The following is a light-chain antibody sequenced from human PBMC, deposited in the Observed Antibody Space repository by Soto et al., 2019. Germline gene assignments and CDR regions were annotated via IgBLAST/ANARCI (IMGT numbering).Light chain of an antibody. CDR2: WAS. J-gene: IGKJ5*01. V-gene: IGKV4-1*01. CDR1: QSVLHSSNNKNY. Sequence: DIVMTQSPDSLAVSLGERATINCKSSQSVLHSSNNKNYLAWYQQKPGQPPKLLIYWASTRESGVPDRLSGSGSGTDFALTISILQAEDVAVYYCQQYYSIPITFGQGTRLEIK. CDR3: QQYYSIPIT.